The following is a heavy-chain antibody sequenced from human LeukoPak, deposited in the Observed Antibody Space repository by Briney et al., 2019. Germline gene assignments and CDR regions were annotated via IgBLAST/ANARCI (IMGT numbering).Heavy chain of an antibody. CDR2: ISYDGNNK. Sequence: GRSLRLSCAASGFTFSSYGMHWVRQAPGKGLEWVAVISYDGNNKYYADSVKGRFTISRDNSKNTLYLQMNSLRAEDTAVYYCAKDSRPAWFGELFGDYWGQGTLVTVSS. J-gene: IGHJ4*02. CDR1: GFTFSSYG. D-gene: IGHD3-10*01. V-gene: IGHV3-30*18. CDR3: AKDSRPAWFGELFGDY.